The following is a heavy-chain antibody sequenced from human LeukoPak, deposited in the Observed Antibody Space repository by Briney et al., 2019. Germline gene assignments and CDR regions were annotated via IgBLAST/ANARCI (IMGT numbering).Heavy chain of an antibody. CDR3: ARGPPPSGWLDY. CDR1: GYSISSGYY. V-gene: IGHV4-38-2*02. J-gene: IGHJ4*02. D-gene: IGHD6-19*01. CDR2: MYHSGST. Sequence: SETLSLTCTVSGYSISSGYYWGWIRQPPGKGLEWIGSMYHSGSTYYNPSLKSRVSISVDTSKNQFSLKLSSVTAADTAVYYCARGPPPSGWLDYWGQGTLVTVSS.